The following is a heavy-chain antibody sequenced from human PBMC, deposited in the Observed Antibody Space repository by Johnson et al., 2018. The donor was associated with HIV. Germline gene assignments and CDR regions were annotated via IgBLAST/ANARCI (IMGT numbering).Heavy chain of an antibody. CDR1: GFTFSGYW. Sequence: VQLVASGGGLVRPGESLRLSCVASGFTFSGYWMSWVRQAPGKGLEWVANIKQDGSEKYYVDSVKGRFTISRDNAKNSVYLQMNSLRAEDTAVYYCARGTLAAFDIWGQGTMVTVSS. CDR2: IKQDGSEK. D-gene: IGHD2-2*01. J-gene: IGHJ3*02. CDR3: ARGTLAAFDI. V-gene: IGHV3-7*05.